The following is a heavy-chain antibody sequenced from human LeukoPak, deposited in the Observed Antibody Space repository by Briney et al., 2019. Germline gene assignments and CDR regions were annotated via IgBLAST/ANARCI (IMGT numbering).Heavy chain of an antibody. CDR1: GFTFGSYA. D-gene: IGHD3-22*01. CDR2: ISYDGSNK. Sequence: GGSLRLSCAASGFTFGSYAMHWVRQAPGKGLEWVAVISYDGSNKYYADSVKGRFTISRDNSKNTLYLQMNSLRAEDTAVYYCARSFGIVVVNDAFDIWGQGTMVTVSS. J-gene: IGHJ3*02. V-gene: IGHV3-30-3*01. CDR3: ARSFGIVVVNDAFDI.